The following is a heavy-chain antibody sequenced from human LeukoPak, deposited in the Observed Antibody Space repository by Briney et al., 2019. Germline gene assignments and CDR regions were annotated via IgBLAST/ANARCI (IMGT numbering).Heavy chain of an antibody. CDR2: IYYSGST. J-gene: IGHJ5*02. CDR3: ARDLKVRGAPHNWFDP. Sequence: SETLSLTCTVSGGSISSGDYYWSWIRQPPGKGLEWIGYIYYSGSTYYNPSLKSRVTISVDTSKNQFSLKLNSVTAADTAVYYCARDLKVRGAPHNWFDPWGQGTLVTVSS. D-gene: IGHD3-10*01. V-gene: IGHV4-30-4*01. CDR1: GGSISSGDYY.